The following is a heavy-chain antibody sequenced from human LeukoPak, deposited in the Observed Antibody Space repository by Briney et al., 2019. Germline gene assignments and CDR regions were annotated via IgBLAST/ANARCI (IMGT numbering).Heavy chain of an antibody. V-gene: IGHV4-34*01. CDR1: GGSFSGYY. J-gene: IGHJ4*02. CDR2: INHSGST. CDR3: AGDKNGQLVNY. D-gene: IGHD6-6*01. Sequence: PSQTLSLTCAVYGGSFSGYYWSWIRQPPRKGLEWIGEINHSGSTNYNTSLKSRVTISVVTSNNQLSLKLSSVTAADTPLVYWAGDKNGQLVNYWGQGTLVTVSS.